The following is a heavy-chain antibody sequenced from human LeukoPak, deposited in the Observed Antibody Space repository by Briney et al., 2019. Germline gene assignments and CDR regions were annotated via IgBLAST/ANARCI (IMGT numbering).Heavy chain of an antibody. CDR2: IIPIFGTA. J-gene: IGHJ4*02. CDR3: ARGRDYGDYDPACY. V-gene: IGHV1-69*01. Sequence: SVKVSCKASGGTFSSHAISWVRQAPGQGLEWMGGIIPIFGTANYAQKFQGRVTITADESTSTAYMELSSLRSEDTAVYYCARGRDYGDYDPACYWGQGTLVTVSS. CDR1: GGTFSSHA. D-gene: IGHD4-17*01.